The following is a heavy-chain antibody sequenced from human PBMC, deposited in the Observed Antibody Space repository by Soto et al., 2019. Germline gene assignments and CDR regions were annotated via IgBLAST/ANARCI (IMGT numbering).Heavy chain of an antibody. CDR2: IIPASGAA. Sequence: QVQLVQSGAEVKKPGSSVKVSCKASGGTFGSYAFSWVRQAPGQGLEWMGGIIPASGAAHYAQKFQGRVTITADEYTSTAYMELSSLSSQDTAVYYCATALGCRSTSCTLDYWGQGTRFIVSS. CDR3: ATALGCRSTSCTLDY. CDR1: GGTFGSYA. D-gene: IGHD2-2*01. J-gene: IGHJ4*02. V-gene: IGHV1-69*01.